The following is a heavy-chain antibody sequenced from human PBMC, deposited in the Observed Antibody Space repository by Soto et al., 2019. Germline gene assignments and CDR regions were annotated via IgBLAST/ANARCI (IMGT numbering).Heavy chain of an antibody. D-gene: IGHD3-10*01. CDR3: ARQMVRGVKVDY. V-gene: IGHV4-59*08. Sequence: SETLSLTCTVSGGSISSYYWSWIRQPPGKGLEWIGYIYYSGSTNYNPSLKSRVTISVDTSKNQFSLKLSSVTAADTAVYYCARQMVRGVKVDYWGQGTLVTV. J-gene: IGHJ4*02. CDR1: GGSISSYY. CDR2: IYYSGST.